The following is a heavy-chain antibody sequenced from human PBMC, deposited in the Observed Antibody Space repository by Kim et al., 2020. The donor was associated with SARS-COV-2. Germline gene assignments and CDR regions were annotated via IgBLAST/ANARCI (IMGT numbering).Heavy chain of an antibody. V-gene: IGHV4-61*01. Sequence: SETLSLTCTVSGGSASSGSYYWSWIRQPPGKGLEWIGYIYYSGSTNYNPSLKSRVTISVDTSKNQFSLKLSSVTAADTAVYYCARGLAGTSGFDPWGQGT. CDR1: GGSASSGSYY. D-gene: IGHD6-19*01. J-gene: IGHJ5*02. CDR2: IYYSGST. CDR3: ARGLAGTSGFDP.